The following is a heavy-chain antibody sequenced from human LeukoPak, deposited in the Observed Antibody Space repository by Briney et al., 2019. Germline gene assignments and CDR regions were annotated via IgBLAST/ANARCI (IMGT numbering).Heavy chain of an antibody. J-gene: IGHJ4*02. D-gene: IGHD2-2*01. Sequence: ASVKVSCKASGYTFTGYYMHWVRQAPGQGLEWMGCINPNSGGTNYAQKFQGRVTMTRDTSISTAYMELSRLRSDDTAVYYCARVVPAAQTFDYWGQGTLVTVSS. CDR1: GYTFTGYY. V-gene: IGHV1-2*02. CDR2: INPNSGGT. CDR3: ARVVPAAQTFDY.